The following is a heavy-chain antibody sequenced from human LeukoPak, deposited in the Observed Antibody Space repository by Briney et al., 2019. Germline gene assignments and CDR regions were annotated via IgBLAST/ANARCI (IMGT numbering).Heavy chain of an antibody. CDR1: GGTFSSYT. CDR3: ARVLSSSWYPPFDY. Sequence: SVKVSRKASGGTFSSYTISWVRQAPGQGLEWMGRIIPILGIANYAQKFQGRVTITADKSTSTAYMELSSLRSDDTAVYYCARVLSSSWYPPFDYWGQGTLVTVSS. D-gene: IGHD6-13*01. V-gene: IGHV1-69*02. J-gene: IGHJ4*02. CDR2: IIPILGIA.